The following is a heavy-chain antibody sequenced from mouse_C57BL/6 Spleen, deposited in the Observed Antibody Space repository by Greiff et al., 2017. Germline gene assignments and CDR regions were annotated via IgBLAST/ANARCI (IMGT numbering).Heavy chain of an antibody. CDR3: ARGDYYGSRYYFDY. J-gene: IGHJ2*01. CDR2: ISDGGSYT. CDR1: GFTFSSYA. Sequence: EVMLVESGGGLVKPGGSLKLSCAASGFTFSSYAMSWVRQTPEKRLEWVATISDGGSYTYYPDNVKGRFTISRDNAKNNLYLQMSHLKSEDTAMYYCARGDYYGSRYYFDYWGQGTTLTVSS. D-gene: IGHD1-1*01. V-gene: IGHV5-4*03.